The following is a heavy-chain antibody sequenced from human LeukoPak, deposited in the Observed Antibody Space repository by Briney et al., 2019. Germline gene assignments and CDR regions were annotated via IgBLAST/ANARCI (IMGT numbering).Heavy chain of an antibody. CDR1: GFTFSDYY. CDR3: ARDRSEDDSSGYIHRDFDY. J-gene: IGHJ4*02. Sequence: GGSLRLSCAASGFTFSDYYMNWIRQAPGRGLEWISYISSSGGNINYADSVQGRFTISRDNAKKSLYLQMSSLRAEDTAVYYCARDRSEDDSSGYIHRDFDYWGQGTLVIVFS. V-gene: IGHV3-11*04. CDR2: ISSSGGNI. D-gene: IGHD3-22*01.